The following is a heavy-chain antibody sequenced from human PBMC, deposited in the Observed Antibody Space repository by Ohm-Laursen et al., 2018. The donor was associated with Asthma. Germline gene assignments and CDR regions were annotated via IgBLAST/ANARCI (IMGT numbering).Heavy chain of an antibody. D-gene: IGHD3-10*01. CDR2: ISGSGGST. CDR1: GFTFSSYA. V-gene: IGHV3-23*01. Sequence: SLRLSCAASGFTFSSYAMSWVRQAPGKGLEWVSAISGSGGSTYYADSVKGRFTISRDNSENSLSLQMNSLRVEDTAVYYCAKERITMVQGWFGMDVWGQGTTVTVSS. J-gene: IGHJ6*02. CDR3: AKERITMVQGWFGMDV.